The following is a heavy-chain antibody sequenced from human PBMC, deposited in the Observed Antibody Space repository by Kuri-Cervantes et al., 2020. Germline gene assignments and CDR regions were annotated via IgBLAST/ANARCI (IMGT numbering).Heavy chain of an antibody. CDR3: AKDIGPYYYDSSGYYDY. CDR2: IRFDGSEE. J-gene: IGHJ4*02. Sequence: GGSLRLSCAASGFTFKTYGMHWVRQAPGKGLEWVAFIRFDGSEEYYADSVKGRFTISRDNAKNSLYLQMNSLRAEDTALYYCAKDIGPYYYDSSGYYDYWGQGTLVTVSS. D-gene: IGHD3-22*01. CDR1: GFTFKTYG. V-gene: IGHV3-30*02.